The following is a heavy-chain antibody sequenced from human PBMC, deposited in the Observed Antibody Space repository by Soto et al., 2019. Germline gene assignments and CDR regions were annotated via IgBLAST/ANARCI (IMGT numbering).Heavy chain of an antibody. J-gene: IGHJ5*02. Sequence: SVKVSCKASGGTFSSYAISWVRQAPGQGLEWMGGIIPIFGTANYAQKFQGRVTITADESTSTAYMELSSLRSEDTAVYYCAREVGATLNWFGPWGQGTLVTVSS. D-gene: IGHD1-26*01. CDR1: GGTFSSYA. CDR3: AREVGATLNWFGP. V-gene: IGHV1-69*13. CDR2: IIPIFGTA.